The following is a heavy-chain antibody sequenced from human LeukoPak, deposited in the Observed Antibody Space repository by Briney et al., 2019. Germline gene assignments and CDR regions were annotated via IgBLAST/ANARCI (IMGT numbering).Heavy chain of an antibody. J-gene: IGHJ3*02. Sequence: SVKVSCKASGYTFTSYGISWVRQAPGQGLEWMGWISAYNGNTNYAQKLQGRVTMTTDTSTSTAYMELSSLRSEDTAVYYCARDCPSLVWFGELWDAFDIWGQGTMVTVSS. CDR1: GYTFTSYG. V-gene: IGHV1-18*01. D-gene: IGHD3-10*01. CDR3: ARDCPSLVWFGELWDAFDI. CDR2: ISAYNGNT.